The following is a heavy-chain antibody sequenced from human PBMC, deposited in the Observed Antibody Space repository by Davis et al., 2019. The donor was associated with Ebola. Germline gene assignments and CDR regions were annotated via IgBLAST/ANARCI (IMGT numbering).Heavy chain of an antibody. CDR3: ASVYSSSWFADY. J-gene: IGHJ4*02. D-gene: IGHD6-13*01. V-gene: IGHV1-69*13. Sequence: SVKVSCKASGGTFSSYAISWVRLAPGQGLEWLGGVTPFFGTTNYAQKFQGRVTITADQATGTAYMELNSLRSEDTAVYYCASVYSSSWFADYWGQGTLVTVSS. CDR2: VTPFFGTT. CDR1: GGTFSSYA.